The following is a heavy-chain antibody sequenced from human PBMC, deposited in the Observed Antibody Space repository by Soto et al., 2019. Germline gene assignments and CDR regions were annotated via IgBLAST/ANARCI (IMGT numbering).Heavy chain of an antibody. V-gene: IGHV4-39*02. CDR3: AREIRFPVGFWSGYVTPYGMDV. J-gene: IGHJ6*02. CDR2: IYYSGST. Sequence: SETLSLTCTVSGGSISSSSYYWGWIRQPPGKGLEWIGSIYYSGSTYYNPSLKSRVTISVDTSKNQFSLQLNSVTPEDTAVYYCAREIRFPVGFWSGYVTPYGMDVWGQGTTVTVSS. D-gene: IGHD3-3*01. CDR1: GGSISSSSYY.